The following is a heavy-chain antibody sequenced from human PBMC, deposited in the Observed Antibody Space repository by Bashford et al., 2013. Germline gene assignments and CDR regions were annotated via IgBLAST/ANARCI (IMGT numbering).Heavy chain of an antibody. J-gene: IGHJ6*01. Sequence: VASVKVSCKASGYTFIANGISWVRQAPGQGLEWMGWMSANSTYINYAQKFQGRVNMTTDTSTNTAYMELRSLRSDDSAVYYCARFGTHDAVYPMVIQFSNGMDVWGQGTTVTVSS. V-gene: IGHV1-18*01. CDR3: ARFGTHDAVYPMVIQFSNGMDV. CDR2: MSANSTYI. D-gene: IGHD3-16*01. CDR1: GYTFIANG.